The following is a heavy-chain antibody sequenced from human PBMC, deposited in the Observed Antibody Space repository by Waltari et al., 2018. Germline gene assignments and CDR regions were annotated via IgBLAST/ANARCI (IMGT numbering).Heavy chain of an antibody. CDR3: ARDRKSSTSVYSPLDY. V-gene: IGHV1-2*06. D-gene: IGHD2-2*01. Sequence: QVQLVQSGAEVKKPGASVKVSCKASGYTFTGYYMHWVRQAPGQGLEWMGRINPNSGGTNYAQKFQGRVTMTSDTSISTAYMELSRVRSDDTAVYYCARDRKSSTSVYSPLDYWGQGTLVTVSS. CDR2: INPNSGGT. J-gene: IGHJ4*02. CDR1: GYTFTGYY.